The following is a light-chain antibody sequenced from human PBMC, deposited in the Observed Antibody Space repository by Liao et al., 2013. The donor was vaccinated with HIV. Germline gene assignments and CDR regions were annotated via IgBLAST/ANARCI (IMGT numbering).Light chain of an antibody. CDR2: ENI. V-gene: IGLV3-1*01. CDR3: QAWDGSSVV. Sequence: SYALTQTPSVSVSPGQTASIACSGHTLGEKSVSWYQQRPGQSPVLVIYENIRRPSGISERFSASTSGNTATLTITGTQAMDEADYYCQAWDGSSVVFGGGTKLTVL. CDR1: TLGEKS. J-gene: IGLJ3*02.